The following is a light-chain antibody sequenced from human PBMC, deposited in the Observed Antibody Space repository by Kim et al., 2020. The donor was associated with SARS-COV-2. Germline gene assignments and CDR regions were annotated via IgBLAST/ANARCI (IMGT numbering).Light chain of an antibody. CDR2: DAS. CDR1: QSVSSY. Sequence: EIVLTQSPATLSLSPGERATLSCRASQSVSSYLAWYQQKPGQAPRLLIYDASNRATGIPARFSGSGSGTDFTLTISSLEPEDFAVYYWQQRRNWPLYSLGQGTKLEI. V-gene: IGKV3-11*01. CDR3: QQRRNWPLYS. J-gene: IGKJ2*03.